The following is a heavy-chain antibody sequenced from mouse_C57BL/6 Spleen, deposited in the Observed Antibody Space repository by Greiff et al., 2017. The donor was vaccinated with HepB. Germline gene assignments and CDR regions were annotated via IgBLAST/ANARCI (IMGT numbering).Heavy chain of an antibody. CDR3: ARIKKIVATYFDY. D-gene: IGHD1-1*01. Sequence: VQLQQSGAELVKAGASVKMSCKASGYTFTSYWMHWVKQRLGQGLEWFAETNPTNGRTYYNEKIKSKATLTVDKSSSTAYMLLSGPTFEDSAVYYWARIKKIVATYFDYWGQGTTLVVSS. V-gene: IGHV1S81*02. CDR1: GYTFTSYW. CDR2: TNPTNGRT. J-gene: IGHJ2*01.